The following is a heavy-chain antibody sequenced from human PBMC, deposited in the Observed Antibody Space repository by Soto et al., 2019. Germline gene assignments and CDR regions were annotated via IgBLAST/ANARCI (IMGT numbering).Heavy chain of an antibody. CDR2: MNPSTGNT. CDR3: ARGRIIVAGGFDP. J-gene: IGHJ5*02. Sequence: QVQLVQSGAEVKKPGASVTVSCKASGYTFTSYDIIWVRQATGQGLEWMGWMNPSTGNTDSAEKFQGRLTMPRNTSISTVYMELSSLSFEDTAVYYCARGRIIVAGGFDPWGQGTLVTVSS. D-gene: IGHD6-19*01. V-gene: IGHV1-8*01. CDR1: GYTFTSYD.